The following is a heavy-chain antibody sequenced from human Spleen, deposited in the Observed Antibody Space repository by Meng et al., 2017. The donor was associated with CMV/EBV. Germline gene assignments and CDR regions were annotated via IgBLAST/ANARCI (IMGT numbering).Heavy chain of an antibody. J-gene: IGHJ6*02. Sequence: GESLKISCAASGFTFSDYYMSWIRQAPGKGLEWVSYISYTASIIYYADSVKGRFTVSRDNAKNSLHLQMNSLRAEDTAVYYCAREPGVRDGMDVWGQGTTVTVSS. D-gene: IGHD4-23*01. V-gene: IGHV3-11*04. CDR2: ISYTASII. CDR1: GFTFSDYY. CDR3: AREPGVRDGMDV.